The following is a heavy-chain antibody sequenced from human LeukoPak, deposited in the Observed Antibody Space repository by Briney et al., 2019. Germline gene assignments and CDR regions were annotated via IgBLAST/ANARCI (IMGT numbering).Heavy chain of an antibody. D-gene: IGHD4-23*01. CDR1: GGSISSYY. CDR2: IYYSGST. V-gene: IGHV4-39*01. J-gene: IGHJ4*02. CDR3: ARGDYGGNYDY. Sequence: SETLSLTCTVSGGSISSYYWGWIRQPPGKGLEWIGSIYYSGSTYYNPSLKSRVTISVDTSKNQFSLKLSSVTAADTAVYYCARGDYGGNYDYWGQGTLVTVSS.